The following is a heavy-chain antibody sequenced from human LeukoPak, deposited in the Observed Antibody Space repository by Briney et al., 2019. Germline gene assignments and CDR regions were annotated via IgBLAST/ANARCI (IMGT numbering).Heavy chain of an antibody. CDR1: GFTFGDYA. CDR2: IRRKANGGTT. D-gene: IGHD3-3*01. CDR3: TSGLYYDSWSDLFDY. Sequence: PGGSLRLSCTASGFTFGDYAMSWVRQAPGKGPEWVCFIRRKANGGTTEYAASVKGRFTISRHYSKSIAYLQMNSLKTEDTAVYYCTSGLYYDSWSDLFDYWGQGTLVTVSS. J-gene: IGHJ4*02. V-gene: IGHV3-49*04.